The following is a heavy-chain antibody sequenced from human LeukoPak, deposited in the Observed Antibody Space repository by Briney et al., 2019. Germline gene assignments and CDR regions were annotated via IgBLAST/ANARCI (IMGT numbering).Heavy chain of an antibody. CDR2: INPSGGST. Sequence: ASVKVSCKASGYTFTSYYMHWVRQAPGQGREWMGIINPSGGSTSYAQKFQGRVTMTRDMSTSTVYMELSSLRSEDTAVYYCARDPPQYSSSWYYFDYWGQGTLVTVSS. CDR3: ARDPPQYSSSWYYFDY. J-gene: IGHJ4*02. CDR1: GYTFTSYY. D-gene: IGHD6-13*01. V-gene: IGHV1-46*01.